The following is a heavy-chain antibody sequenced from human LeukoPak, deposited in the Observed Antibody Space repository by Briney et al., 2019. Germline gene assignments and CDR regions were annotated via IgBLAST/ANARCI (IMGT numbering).Heavy chain of an antibody. CDR1: GFTFSSYG. V-gene: IGHV3-30*02. Sequence: PGGSLRLSCAASGFTFSSYGMHWVRQAPGKGLEWVAFIRYDGSNKYYADSVKGRFTISSDNSKNTLYLQMNSLRAEDTAVYYCAKGGDSSGYEADYWGQGTLVTVSS. CDR3: AKGGDSSGYEADY. CDR2: IRYDGSNK. D-gene: IGHD3-22*01. J-gene: IGHJ4*02.